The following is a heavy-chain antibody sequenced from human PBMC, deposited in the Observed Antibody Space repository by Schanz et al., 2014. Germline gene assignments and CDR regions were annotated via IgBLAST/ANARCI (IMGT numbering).Heavy chain of an antibody. Sequence: RLSCAASGIPLSCYVLPWVRQAPGKGLRCVAVISGNGGETYYADSVKGRFTISRDNSKDTLYLHMRGLTPEDTAVYYCARGPIPTQGVSMEVWGQGTLVNVSS. CDR2: ISGNGGET. CDR3: ARGPIPTQGVSMEV. J-gene: IGHJ4*02. V-gene: IGHV3-30*03. D-gene: IGHD3-10*01. CDR1: GIPLSCYV.